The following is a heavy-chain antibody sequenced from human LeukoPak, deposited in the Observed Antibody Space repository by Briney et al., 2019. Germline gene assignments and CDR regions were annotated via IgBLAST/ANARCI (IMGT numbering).Heavy chain of an antibody. V-gene: IGHV4-34*01. CDR2: INHSEST. CDR3: ARGVAQQLVTYYYYYYYMDV. D-gene: IGHD6-13*01. Sequence: PSETLSLTCAVYGGSFSGYYWSWIRQPPGKGLEWIGEINHSESTNYNPSLKSRVTISVDTSKNQFSLKLTSVTAADTAVYYCARGVAQQLVTYYYYYYYMDVWGKGTTVTVSS. J-gene: IGHJ6*03. CDR1: GGSFSGYY.